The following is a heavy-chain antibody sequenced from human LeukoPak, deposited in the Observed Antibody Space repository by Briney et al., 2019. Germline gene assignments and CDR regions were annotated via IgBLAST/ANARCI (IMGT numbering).Heavy chain of an antibody. D-gene: IGHD3-10*01. J-gene: IGHJ4*02. CDR3: AKDMVRGVIGFDY. V-gene: IGHV3-30*02. Sequence: GGSLRLSCAASGFTFSSYGMHWVRQAPGKGLEWVAFIRYDGSNKYYADSVKGRFTISRDNSKNTLYLQTNSLRAEDTAVYYCAKDMVRGVIGFDYWGQGTLVTVSS. CDR1: GFTFSSYG. CDR2: IRYDGSNK.